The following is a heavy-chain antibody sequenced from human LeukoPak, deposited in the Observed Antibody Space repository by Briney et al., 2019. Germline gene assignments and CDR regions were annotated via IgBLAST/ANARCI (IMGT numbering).Heavy chain of an antibody. CDR3: AREDRYSSSWYYFDY. J-gene: IGHJ4*02. CDR1: GGTFSSYA. D-gene: IGHD6-13*01. CDR2: IIPIFGTA. Sequence: SVKVSCRASGGTFSSYAISWVRQAPGQGLEWMGGIIPIFGTANYAQKFQGRVTITADESTSTAYMELSRLRSEDTAVYYCAREDRYSSSWYYFDYWGQGTLVTVPS. V-gene: IGHV1-69*13.